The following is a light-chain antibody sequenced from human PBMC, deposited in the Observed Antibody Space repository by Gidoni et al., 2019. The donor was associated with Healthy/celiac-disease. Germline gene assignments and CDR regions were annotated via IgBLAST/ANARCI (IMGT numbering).Light chain of an antibody. J-gene: IGKJ1*01. CDR2: WAS. Sequence: DIVMTQSPDSLAVSLGERATINCKSSQSVLYSSNNKNYFAWYKQKPGQPPKLLISWASTRESGVPDRFSGSGSGTDFTLTISSLQAEDVAVYYCQQYYSTPPWTFGQXTKVEIK. CDR3: QQYYSTPPWT. CDR1: QSVLYSSNNKNY. V-gene: IGKV4-1*01.